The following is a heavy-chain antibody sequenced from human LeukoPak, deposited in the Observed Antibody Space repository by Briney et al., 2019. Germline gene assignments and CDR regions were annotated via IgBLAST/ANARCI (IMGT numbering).Heavy chain of an antibody. D-gene: IGHD2-2*01. CDR1: GDILTELS. CDR3: ATLVVPAAKRGV. Sequence: ASVKVSCKVSGDILTELSIHWVRQTPGKGFEWMGGFDPAAGTTVYAQTFQDRIIMTEDTSTGTTYVELGSLTPDDTAIYYCATLVVPAAKRGVWGQGTLVTVSS. J-gene: IGHJ4*02. CDR2: FDPAAGTT. V-gene: IGHV1-24*01.